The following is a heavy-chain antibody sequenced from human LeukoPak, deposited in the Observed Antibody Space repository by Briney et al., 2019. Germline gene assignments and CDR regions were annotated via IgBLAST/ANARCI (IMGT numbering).Heavy chain of an antibody. Sequence: QPGGSLRLSCAASGFSISDHYMDWVRQAPGKGLEWVGRVRNRPNGYTTDYGTSVKGRFTISRDDSTNSLYLQMNSLTSEDTAVYFCTRVRHGDFFDYWGQGTLVSVSS. D-gene: IGHD4-17*01. CDR1: GFSISDHY. CDR2: VRNRPNGYTT. J-gene: IGHJ4*02. V-gene: IGHV3-72*01. CDR3: TRVRHGDFFDY.